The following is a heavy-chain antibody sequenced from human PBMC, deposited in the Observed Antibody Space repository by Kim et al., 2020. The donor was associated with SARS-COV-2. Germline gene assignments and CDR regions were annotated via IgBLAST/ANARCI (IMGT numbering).Heavy chain of an antibody. CDR1: GASLNNFY. CDR3: ARETSRWDDAFDI. J-gene: IGHJ3*02. Sequence: SETLSLTCAVYGASLNNFYWSWLRQSPGTGLEWIAEINHRGSTNYNPSLKSRVTISADTSKSQFSLKVNSVTVADTAVYYCARETSRWDDAFDIWGHGT. CDR2: INHRGST. D-gene: IGHD6-13*01. V-gene: IGHV4-34*01.